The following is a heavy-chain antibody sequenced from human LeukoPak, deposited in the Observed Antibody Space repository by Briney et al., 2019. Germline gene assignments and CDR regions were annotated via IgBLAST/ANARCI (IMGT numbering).Heavy chain of an antibody. D-gene: IGHD3-3*01. CDR2: IKQDRSEK. CDR1: GFTFSSYA. Sequence: GGSLRLSCAASGFTFSSYAMHWVRQAPGKWLELVANIKQDRSEKYYVDSVKGRFTISRDNAKNSLYLQMNSLRAEDTAVYYCARLREIPVFGVVTKSTSYFDYWGQGTLVTVSS. CDR3: ARLREIPVFGVVTKSTSYFDY. J-gene: IGHJ4*02. V-gene: IGHV3-7*01.